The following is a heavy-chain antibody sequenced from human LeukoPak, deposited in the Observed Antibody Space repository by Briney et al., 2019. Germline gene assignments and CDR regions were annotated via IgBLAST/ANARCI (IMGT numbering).Heavy chain of an antibody. V-gene: IGHV4-4*07. CDR1: DGSITIYY. CDR2: IYPSGTT. Sequence: PSETLSLTCTVSDGSITIYYWSWIRQPAGKGLEWIGRIYPSGTTNYNPSLTSRVTMSVDTSKNQFSLKLSSVTAADTAVYYCARNGFDSTWAFDYWGQGTLVTVSS. CDR3: ARNGFDSTWAFDY. J-gene: IGHJ4*02. D-gene: IGHD6-13*01.